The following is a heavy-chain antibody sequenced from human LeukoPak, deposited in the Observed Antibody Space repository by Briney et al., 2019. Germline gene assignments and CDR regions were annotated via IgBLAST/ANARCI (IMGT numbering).Heavy chain of an antibody. CDR3: ARHDRAVVSPDY. D-gene: IGHD6-19*01. Sequence: SETLSLTCTVSGGSISSSSYYWGWIRQPPGKGLEWIGSIYYSGSTYYNPSLKSRVTISVDTSKNQFSLKLSSVTAADTAVYYCARHDRAVVSPDYWGQGTLVTVSS. CDR2: IYYSGST. J-gene: IGHJ4*02. CDR1: GGSISSSSYY. V-gene: IGHV4-39*01.